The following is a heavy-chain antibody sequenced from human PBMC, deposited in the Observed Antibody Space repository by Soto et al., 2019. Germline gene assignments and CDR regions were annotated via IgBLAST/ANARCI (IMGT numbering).Heavy chain of an antibody. V-gene: IGHV3-30-3*01. CDR1: GFTFSSYG. CDR3: ARGLYSGSLNY. J-gene: IGHJ4*02. D-gene: IGHD1-26*01. CDR2: ISHDGSNK. Sequence: GGSLRLSCAASGFTFSSYGMHWVRQAPGKGLEWVAVISHDGSNKYYADSVKGRFTISRDNSKNTLFLQMNSLRAEDTAVYYCARGLYSGSLNYWGQGTLVTVSS.